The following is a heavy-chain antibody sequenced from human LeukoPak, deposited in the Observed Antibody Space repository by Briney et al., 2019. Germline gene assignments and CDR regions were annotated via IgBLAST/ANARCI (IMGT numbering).Heavy chain of an antibody. Sequence: ASVKVSCKASGYTFTGYYMHWVXQAPGQGLEWMXWXXXNSGGTNYAQKFQGRVTMTRDTSISTAYMELSRLRSDDTAVYYCARVGCTNGVCYTANFDYWGQGTLVTVSS. CDR2: XXXNSGGT. D-gene: IGHD2-8*01. V-gene: IGHV1-2*02. CDR1: GYTFTGYY. CDR3: ARVGCTNGVCYTANFDY. J-gene: IGHJ4*02.